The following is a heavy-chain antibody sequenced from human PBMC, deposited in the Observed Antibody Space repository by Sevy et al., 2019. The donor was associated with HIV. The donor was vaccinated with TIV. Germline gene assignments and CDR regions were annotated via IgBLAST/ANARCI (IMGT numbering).Heavy chain of an antibody. V-gene: IGHV4-39*01. CDR3: GRSEYNSSRVDH. CDR2: IYYSGRT. J-gene: IGHJ4*02. CDR1: GDPVSSRIYY. D-gene: IGHD6-6*01. Sequence: SETLSLTCTVSGDPVSSRIYYWGWVRQAPGKGLEWIGSIYYSGRTYSNPSLRSRVAISVDTSRKQLSLKMTSVTAADTAMYYCGRSEYNSSRVDHWGQGTLVTVSS.